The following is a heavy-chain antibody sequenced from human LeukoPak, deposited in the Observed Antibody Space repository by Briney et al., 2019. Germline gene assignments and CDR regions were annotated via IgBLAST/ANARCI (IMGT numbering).Heavy chain of an antibody. Sequence: AAASLRLSCAAPGFTFSIYGMTLVRQAPGQGLEWVSAISGTGGSTYYADSVQGRFTISRDNSKNTLYLQLSSLRAEDTAVYYCAKGLLLALDYWGQGTLVTVSS. V-gene: IGHV3-23*01. CDR2: ISGTGGST. D-gene: IGHD3-22*01. CDR3: AKGLLLALDY. J-gene: IGHJ4*02. CDR1: GFTFSIYG.